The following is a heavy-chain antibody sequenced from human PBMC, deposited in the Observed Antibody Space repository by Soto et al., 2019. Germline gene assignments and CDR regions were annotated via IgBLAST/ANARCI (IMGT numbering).Heavy chain of an antibody. CDR1: GGTFSSYA. D-gene: IGHD2-21*02. CDR2: IIPIFGTA. Sequence: SVKVSCKASGGTFSSYAISWVRQAPGQGLEWMGGIIPIFGTANYAQKFQGRVTITADESTSTAYMELSSLRSEDTAVYYCARGGLILVVTALIVAAFDYWGQGTLVTVSS. V-gene: IGHV1-69*13. CDR3: ARGGLILVVTALIVAAFDY. J-gene: IGHJ4*02.